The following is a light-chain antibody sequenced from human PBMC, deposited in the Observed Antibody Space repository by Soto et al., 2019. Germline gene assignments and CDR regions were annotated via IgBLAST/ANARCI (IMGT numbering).Light chain of an antibody. Sequence: QSALTQPASVSGSPGQSITISCTGTSSDVGGYNYVSWYQQYPGKAPKLMIYEVSNRPSGVSNRFSGSKSGNTASLTISGPQAEDEADYYCSSYTSSSTWVFGGGTKVTVL. V-gene: IGLV2-14*01. J-gene: IGLJ3*02. CDR2: EVS. CDR3: SSYTSSSTWV. CDR1: SSDVGGYNY.